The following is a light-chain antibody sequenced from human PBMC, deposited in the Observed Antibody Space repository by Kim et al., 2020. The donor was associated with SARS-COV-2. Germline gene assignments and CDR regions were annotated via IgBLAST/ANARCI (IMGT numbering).Light chain of an antibody. CDR1: QSVSSY. Sequence: SPGERAPRSCRASQSVSSYLAGYQQKPGQAPRLLIYDASNRATGIPARFSGSGSGTDFTLTISSLEPEDFAVYYCQQRSNWPPMYTFGQGTKLEI. CDR2: DAS. J-gene: IGKJ2*01. V-gene: IGKV3-11*01. CDR3: QQRSNWPPMYT.